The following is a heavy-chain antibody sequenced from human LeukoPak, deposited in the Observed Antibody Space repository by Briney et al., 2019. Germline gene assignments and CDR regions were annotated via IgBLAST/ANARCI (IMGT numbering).Heavy chain of an antibody. V-gene: IGHV3-33*01. CDR2: IWYDGSKK. D-gene: IGHD3-3*01. CDR1: GFTFSSYG. CDR3: ARDRGATYYDFWSGYDY. J-gene: IGHJ4*02. Sequence: PGRSLRLSCAAAGFTFSSYGMHWVRQAPGKGLEWVAVIWYDGSKKYYADSVKGRFTISRDNSKNTLYLQMNSLRAEDTAVYYCARDRGATYYDFWSGYDYWGQGTLVTVSS.